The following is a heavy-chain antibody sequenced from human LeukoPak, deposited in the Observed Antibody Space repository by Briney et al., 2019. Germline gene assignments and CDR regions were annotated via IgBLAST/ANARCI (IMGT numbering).Heavy chain of an antibody. D-gene: IGHD3-22*01. CDR3: ARNSMYYYDSSHLDY. V-gene: IGHV4-30-2*01. CDR2: IYHSGST. J-gene: IGHJ4*02. CDR1: GGSISSGGYS. Sequence: PSQTLSLTCAVSGGSISSGGYSWSWIRQPPGKGLEWIGYIYHSGSTYYNPSLKSRVTISVDKSKNQFSLKLSSVTAADTAVYYCARNSMYYYDSSHLDYWGQGTLVTVSS.